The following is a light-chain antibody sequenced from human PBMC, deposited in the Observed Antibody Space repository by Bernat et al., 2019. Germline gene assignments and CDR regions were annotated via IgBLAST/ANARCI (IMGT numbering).Light chain of an antibody. CDR2: LGS. J-gene: IGKJ5*01. Sequence: DIVMTQSPLSLPVTPGEPASISCRSSQSLLHNNGYNYLDWYLQKPGQSPQLLIYLGSNRASGVPDRFSGSASGTDFTLKISRVEAADVGVYYCMQALKRPITFGQGTRLEIK. CDR1: QSLLHNNGYNY. V-gene: IGKV2-28*01. CDR3: MQALKRPIT.